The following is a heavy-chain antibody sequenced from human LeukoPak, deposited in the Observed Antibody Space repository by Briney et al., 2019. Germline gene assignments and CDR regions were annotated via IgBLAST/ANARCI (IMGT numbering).Heavy chain of an antibody. J-gene: IGHJ4*02. V-gene: IGHV1-24*01. CDR2: FDPEDGET. CDR3: ATLSGQLWSNFDY. Sequence: GASAKVSCKVSGYTLTELSMHWVRQAPGKGLEWMGGFDPEDGETIYAQKFQGRVTMTEDTSTDTAYMELSSLRSEDTAVYYCATLSGQLWSNFDYWGQGTLVTVSS. CDR1: GYTLTELS. D-gene: IGHD5-18*01.